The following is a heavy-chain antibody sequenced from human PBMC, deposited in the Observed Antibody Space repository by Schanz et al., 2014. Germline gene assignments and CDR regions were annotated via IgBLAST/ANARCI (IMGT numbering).Heavy chain of an antibody. CDR2: ITAYNGDT. CDR1: GYTFTSHG. Sequence: VQLVQSGAEVKRPGASVRVSCKASGYTFTSHGISWVRQAPGQGLEWMGWITAYNGDTNYALKLQGRVTMTTDTSTGTAYMELRSLRSDDTALYYCTRLGTGMAVAGSVIDSYYYYMDVWGEGTTVTVSS. CDR3: TRLGTGMAVAGSVIDSYYYYMDV. D-gene: IGHD6-19*01. J-gene: IGHJ6*03. V-gene: IGHV1-18*01.